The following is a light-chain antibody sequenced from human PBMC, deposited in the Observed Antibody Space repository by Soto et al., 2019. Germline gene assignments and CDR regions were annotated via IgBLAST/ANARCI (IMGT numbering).Light chain of an antibody. Sequence: EIVLTQSPGTLSLSPGEIATLSFRASQSVSSNLAWYQQIPGRAPRLLIYGASTRATGIPARFSASGSGTDFTLTISRLEPEDFAVYYCHQYVSSPETFGQGTKVDIK. CDR2: GAS. J-gene: IGKJ1*01. V-gene: IGKV3-20*01. CDR3: HQYVSSPET. CDR1: QSVSSN.